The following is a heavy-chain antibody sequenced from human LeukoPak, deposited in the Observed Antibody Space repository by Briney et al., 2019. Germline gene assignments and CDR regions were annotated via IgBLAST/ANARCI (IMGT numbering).Heavy chain of an antibody. Sequence: GASVKVSCKASGCTFTSYGISWVRQAPGQGLEWMGWISAYNGNTNYAQKLQGRVTMTTDTSTSTAYMELRSLRSDDTAVYYCARVVVAATPTRSAFDIWGQGTMVTVSS. CDR1: GCTFTSYG. D-gene: IGHD2-15*01. V-gene: IGHV1-18*01. J-gene: IGHJ3*02. CDR2: ISAYNGNT. CDR3: ARVVVAATPTRSAFDI.